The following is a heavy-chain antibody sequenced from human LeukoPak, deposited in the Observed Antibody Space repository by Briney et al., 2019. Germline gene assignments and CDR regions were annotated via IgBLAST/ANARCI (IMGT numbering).Heavy chain of an antibody. V-gene: IGHV1-69*04. D-gene: IGHD3-3*01. CDR1: GYTFTGYY. Sequence: SVKVSCKASGYTFTGYYMHWVRQAPGQGLEWMGRIIPILGIANYAQKFQGRVTITADKSTSTAYMELSSLRSEDTAVYYCARGGYDFWSGYSPIHYYGMDVWGQGTTVTVSS. J-gene: IGHJ6*02. CDR3: ARGGYDFWSGYSPIHYYGMDV. CDR2: IIPILGIA.